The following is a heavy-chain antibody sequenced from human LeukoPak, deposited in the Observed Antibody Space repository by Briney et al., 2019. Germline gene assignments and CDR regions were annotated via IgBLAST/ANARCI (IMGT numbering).Heavy chain of an antibody. CDR1: GFTFSTYW. CDR2: MKRDGSEI. Sequence: GGSLRLSCSASGFTFSTYWMSWVRQAPGKGLEWVANMKRDGSEIYYVDSVRGRFTISRDNARNSLYLQMNSLRAEDTAVYYCARDGTYYDFWSGYPYYYYGMDVWGQGTTVTVSS. V-gene: IGHV3-7*01. J-gene: IGHJ6*02. D-gene: IGHD3-3*01. CDR3: ARDGTYYDFWSGYPYYYYGMDV.